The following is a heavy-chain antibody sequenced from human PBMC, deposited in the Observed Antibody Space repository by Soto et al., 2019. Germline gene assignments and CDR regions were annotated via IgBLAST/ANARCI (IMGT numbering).Heavy chain of an antibody. V-gene: IGHV1-18*01. CDR3: ARVRGAHYYGSGSYDY. CDR2: ISAYNGNT. CDR1: GYTFTSYG. J-gene: IGHJ4*02. Sequence: QVQLVQSGAEVKKPGASVKVSCKASGYTFTSYGISWVRQAPGQGLEWMGWISAYNGNTNYAQKLQGRVTMTXXTXTXXAYMELRSLRSDDTAVYYCARVRGAHYYGSGSYDYWGQGTLVTVSS. D-gene: IGHD3-10*01.